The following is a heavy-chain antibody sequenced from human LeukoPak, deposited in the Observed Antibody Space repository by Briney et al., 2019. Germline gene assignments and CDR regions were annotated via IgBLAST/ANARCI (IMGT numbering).Heavy chain of an antibody. J-gene: IGHJ5*02. D-gene: IGHD4-17*01. CDR2: ISAYNGNT. CDR1: GYTFTSYG. V-gene: IGHV1-18*01. Sequence: GASVKVSCKASGYTFTSYGISWVRQAPGQGLEWMGWISAYNGNTNYAQKLQGRVTMTTDTSTSTAYMELRSLRSDDTAVYYCARGSGYYGDYPNWFDPWGQGTLVTVSS. CDR3: ARGSGYYGDYPNWFDP.